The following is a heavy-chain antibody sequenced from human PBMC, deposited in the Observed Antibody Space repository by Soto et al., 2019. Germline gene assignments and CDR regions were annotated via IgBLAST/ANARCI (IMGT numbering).Heavy chain of an antibody. CDR2: ISCDGSNK. V-gene: IGHV3-30*03. Sequence: PGGSLRLSCAASGFTFSSYGMHWVRQAPGKGLEWVAVISCDGSNKYYADSVKGRFTISRDNSKNTLYLQMNSLRAEDTAVYYCVRATRVGATRGAFDIWGRGTMVTVSS. D-gene: IGHD1-26*01. CDR1: GFTFSSYG. CDR3: VRATRVGATRGAFDI. J-gene: IGHJ3*02.